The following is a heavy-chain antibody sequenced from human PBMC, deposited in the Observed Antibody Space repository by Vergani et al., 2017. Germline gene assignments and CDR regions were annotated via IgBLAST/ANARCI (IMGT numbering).Heavy chain of an antibody. CDR2: IYYSGST. Sequence: KESGPVLVKPSQTLSLTCTVSGGSISSGGYYWSWIRQHPGKGLEWIGYIYYSGSTYYNPSLKSRVTISVDTSKNQFSLKLSSVTAADTAVYYCAREKTYCSSTSCYRYFDYWSQGTLVTVSS. CDR1: GGSISSGGYY. CDR3: AREKTYCSSTSCYRYFDY. D-gene: IGHD2-2*01. J-gene: IGHJ4*02. V-gene: IGHV4-31*03.